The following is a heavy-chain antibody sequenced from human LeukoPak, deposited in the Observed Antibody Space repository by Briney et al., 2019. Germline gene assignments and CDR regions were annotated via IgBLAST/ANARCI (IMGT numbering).Heavy chain of an antibody. CDR3: ARAYCGGDCLYYYYYGMDV. J-gene: IGHJ6*02. D-gene: IGHD2-21*02. Sequence: SVKVSCKASGGTFSSYAISWVRQAPGQGLEWMGRIIPIFGIANYAQKFQGRVTITADKSTSTAYMELSSLRSEDTAVYCCARAYCGGDCLYYYYYGMDVWGQGTTVTVSS. CDR1: GGTFSSYA. V-gene: IGHV1-69*04. CDR2: IIPIFGIA.